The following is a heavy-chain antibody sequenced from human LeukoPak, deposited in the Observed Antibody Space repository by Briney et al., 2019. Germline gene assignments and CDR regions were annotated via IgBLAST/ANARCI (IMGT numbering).Heavy chain of an antibody. D-gene: IGHD2-15*01. CDR3: ARLDIVVVVAATAEGYYFDY. J-gene: IGHJ4*02. CDR1: GGSFSGYY. Sequence: SETLSLTCAVYGGSFSGYYWSWIRQPPGKGLEWIGEINHSGSTNYNPSLKSRVTISVDTSKNQFSLKLSSVTAADTAVYYCARLDIVVVVAATAEGYYFDYWGQGTLVTVSS. CDR2: INHSGST. V-gene: IGHV4-34*01.